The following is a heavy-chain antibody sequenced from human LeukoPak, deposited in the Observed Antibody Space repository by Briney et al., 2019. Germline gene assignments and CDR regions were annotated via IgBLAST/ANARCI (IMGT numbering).Heavy chain of an antibody. Sequence: PSEILSLTCSVSGGSISNYYWSWIRQPPGKGLEWIGYINYSGSTSYKSSLKSRVTISVDTSKNQFSLKLSSVTAADTAVYYCASRDAYHSEYWGQGTLVTVSS. V-gene: IGHV4-59*01. CDR3: ASRDAYHSEY. CDR2: INYSGST. D-gene: IGHD5-24*01. J-gene: IGHJ4*02. CDR1: GGSISNYY.